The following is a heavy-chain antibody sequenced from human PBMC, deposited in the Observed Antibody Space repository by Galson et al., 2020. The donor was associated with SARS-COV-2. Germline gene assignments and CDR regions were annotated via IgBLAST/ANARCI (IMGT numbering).Heavy chain of an antibody. CDR3: AHSERGSLLWFGELSDNWFDP. CDR1: GFSLRTSGAG. CDR2: IHWDDDDK. J-gene: IGHJ5*02. D-gene: IGHD3-10*01. V-gene: IGHV2-5*02. Sequence: SGPTLVKPTQTLTLTCTFSGFSLRTSGAGVGWIRQPPGKALEWLALIHWDDDDKRYSPSLKDRLPITKDTSKSQVVLTMTNMDPVDTATYYCAHSERGSLLWFGELSDNWFDPWGQGTLVTVSS.